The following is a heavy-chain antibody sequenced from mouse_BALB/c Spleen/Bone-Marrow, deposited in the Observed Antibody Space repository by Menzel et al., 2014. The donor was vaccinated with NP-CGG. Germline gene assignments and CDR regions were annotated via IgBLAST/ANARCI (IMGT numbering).Heavy chain of an antibody. CDR1: GFTFSNYW. V-gene: IGHV6-6*02. Sequence: VQLKESGGGLVQPGGSMKLSCVASGFTFSNYWMNWVRQSPEKGLEWVAEIRSKSNNYATHYAESVKGRFTISRDDSKSSVYLQMNNLRAEDTGIYYCTTGFAYWGQGTLVTVSA. J-gene: IGHJ3*01. CDR2: IRSKSNNYAT. CDR3: TTGFAY.